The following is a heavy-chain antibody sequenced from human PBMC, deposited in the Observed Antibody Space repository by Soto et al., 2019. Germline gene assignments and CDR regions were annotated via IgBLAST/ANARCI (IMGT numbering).Heavy chain of an antibody. Sequence: QVQLVQSGAEVKKPGSSVKVSCKASGGTFSSYAISWVRQAPGQGLEWMGGIIPIFGTANYAQKFQGRVTITADKSTSTAYTELSSLRSEDTAVYYCAAGYGDYGPYYYGMDVWGQGTTVTVSS. J-gene: IGHJ6*02. CDR2: IIPIFGTA. D-gene: IGHD4-17*01. CDR3: AAGYGDYGPYYYGMDV. CDR1: GGTFSSYA. V-gene: IGHV1-69*06.